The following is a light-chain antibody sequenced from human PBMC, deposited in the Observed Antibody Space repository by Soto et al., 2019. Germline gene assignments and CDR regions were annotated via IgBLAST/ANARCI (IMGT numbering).Light chain of an antibody. V-gene: IGKV3D-15*01. CDR2: GAF. CDR3: QQYNNWPPT. J-gene: IGKJ1*01. Sequence: EVVLTQFPATLSVSPGERATLSCRAGQSINSHLAWYQQKPGQAPRLLISGAFTRATDIPARFGGSGSGTEFTLTISSLQSEDFAVYYCQQYNNWPPTFGQGTKVEIQ. CDR1: QSINSH.